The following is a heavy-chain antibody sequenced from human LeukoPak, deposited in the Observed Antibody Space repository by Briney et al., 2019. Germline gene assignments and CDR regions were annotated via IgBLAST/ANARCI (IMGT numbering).Heavy chain of an antibody. J-gene: IGHJ4*02. V-gene: IGHV3-7*01. CDR2: IKQDGSEK. CDR1: GFTFRSYE. Sequence: GGSLRLSCAASGFTFRSYEMNWVRQAPGKGLEWVANIKQDGSEKYYVDSVKGRFTISRDNAKNSLYLQMNSLRAEDTAVYYCARDSGFGSYYWGQGTLVTVSS. CDR3: ARDSGFGSYY. D-gene: IGHD3-10*01.